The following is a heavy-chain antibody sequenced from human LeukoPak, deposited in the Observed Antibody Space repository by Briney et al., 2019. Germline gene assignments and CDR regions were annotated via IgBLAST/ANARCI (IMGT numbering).Heavy chain of an antibody. V-gene: IGHV3-21*01. CDR3: ARDLGYSSPPDWYFDL. CDR2: ISSSSSYI. CDR1: GFTFSSYA. J-gene: IGHJ2*01. Sequence: PGGSLRLSCAASGFTFSSYAMSWVRQAPGKGLEWVSSISSSSSYIYYADSVKGRFTISRDNAKNSRYLQMNSLRAEDTAVYYCARDLGYSSPPDWYFDLWGRGTLVTVSS. D-gene: IGHD6-13*01.